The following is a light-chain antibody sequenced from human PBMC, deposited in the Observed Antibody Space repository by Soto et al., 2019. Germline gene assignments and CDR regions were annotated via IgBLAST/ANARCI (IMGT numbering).Light chain of an antibody. V-gene: IGKV1-5*03. CDR1: QSISGS. CDR3: QQYNGYWT. CDR2: EAS. J-gene: IGKJ1*01. Sequence: DIQMTQSPSTLSASVGDRVTITCRASQSISGSLAWYQQKPGKAPKLLIYEASNLKSGVPSRFSGSRSGTEYTLTISRLQPDDSASYYCQQYNGYWTFGQGTRVEIK.